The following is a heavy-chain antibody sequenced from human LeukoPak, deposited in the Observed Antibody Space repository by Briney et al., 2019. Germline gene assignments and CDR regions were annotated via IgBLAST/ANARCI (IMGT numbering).Heavy chain of an antibody. CDR1: GFTFDDYA. CDR3: ARHEPVITLSSYYYGMDV. CDR2: ISTSSTYI. Sequence: SGRSLRLSCAASGFTFDDYAMQWVRQAPGKGLEWVSSISTSSTYIYYADSVKGRFTISRDNAKNSLYLQMNSLRAEDTAVYYCARHEPVITLSSYYYGMDVWGPGTTVTVSS. V-gene: IGHV3-21*01. D-gene: IGHD1-14*01. J-gene: IGHJ6*02.